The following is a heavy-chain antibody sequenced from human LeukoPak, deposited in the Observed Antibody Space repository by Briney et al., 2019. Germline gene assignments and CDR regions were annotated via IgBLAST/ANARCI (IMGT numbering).Heavy chain of an antibody. CDR1: GYTFASYD. CDR3: AGGLTMVRGVRVFGY. V-gene: IGHV1-8*01. J-gene: IGHJ4*02. D-gene: IGHD3-10*01. Sequence: ASVKVSCKASGYTFASYDINWVRQATGQGLEWMGWMNPNSGNTGYAQKFQGRVTMTRNTSISTAYMELSSLRSEDTAVYYCAGGLTMVRGVRVFGYWGQGTLVTVSS. CDR2: MNPNSGNT.